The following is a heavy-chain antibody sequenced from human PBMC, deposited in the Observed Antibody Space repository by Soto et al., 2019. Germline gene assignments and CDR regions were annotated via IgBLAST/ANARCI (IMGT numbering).Heavy chain of an antibody. CDR2: IWYDGSNK. CDR1: GFTLTSYG. V-gene: IGHV3-33*01. D-gene: IGHD2-8*01. CDR3: ARDPVLMVYAVVGGMDV. Sequence: PGGSMRLSCAASGFTLTSYGLHWERQAPGKGLEWVAVIWYDGSNKYYADSVKGRFTISRDNSKNTLYLQMNSLRAEDTAVYYCARDPVLMVYAVVGGMDVWGQGTTVTVSS. J-gene: IGHJ6*02.